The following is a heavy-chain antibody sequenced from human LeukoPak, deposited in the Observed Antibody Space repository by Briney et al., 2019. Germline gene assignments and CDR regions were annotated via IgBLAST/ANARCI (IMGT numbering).Heavy chain of an antibody. J-gene: IGHJ5*02. D-gene: IGHD3-22*01. Sequence: GSLRLSCAASGFTFSSYEMNWVRQAPGKGLEWIGYIYYSGSTNYNPSLKSRVTISVDTSKNQFSLKLSSVTAADTAVYYCARAHYYDSSGYFVRHWFDPWGQGTLVTVSS. CDR1: GFTFSSYE. CDR3: ARAHYYDSSGYFVRHWFDP. V-gene: IGHV4-59*01. CDR2: IYYSGST.